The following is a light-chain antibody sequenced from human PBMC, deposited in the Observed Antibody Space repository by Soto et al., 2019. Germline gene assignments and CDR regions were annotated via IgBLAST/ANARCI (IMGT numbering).Light chain of an antibody. V-gene: IGKV3-15*01. Sequence: ETVMTQSPATLSVSPGERATLSCRASQSVSSNVAWYQQKPGQAPRLLIYGASTRATGIPDRFSGSGSGTEFTLTISSLQSEAFAVYYCQQYNNWPPVTFGQGTRLEIK. J-gene: IGKJ5*01. CDR3: QQYNNWPPVT. CDR2: GAS. CDR1: QSVSSN.